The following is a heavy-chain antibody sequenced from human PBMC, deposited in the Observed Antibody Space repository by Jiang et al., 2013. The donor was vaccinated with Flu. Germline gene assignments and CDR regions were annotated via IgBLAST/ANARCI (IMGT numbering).Heavy chain of an antibody. D-gene: IGHD5-12*01. CDR2: IRYDGSNK. CDR3: AGTLRYSGYPNVVNYGMDV. CDR1: GFTFSSYG. J-gene: IGHJ6*02. Sequence: VQLVESGGGVVQPGGSLRLSCAASGFTFSSYGMHWVRQAPGKGLEWVAFIRYDGSNKYYADSVKGRFTISRDNSKNTLYLQMNSLRAEDTAVYYCAGTLRYSGYPNVVNYGMDVWGQGTTVTVSS. V-gene: IGHV3-30*02.